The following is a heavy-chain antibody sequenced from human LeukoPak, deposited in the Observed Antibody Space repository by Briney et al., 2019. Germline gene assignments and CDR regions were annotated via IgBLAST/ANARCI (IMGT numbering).Heavy chain of an antibody. V-gene: IGHV3-21*01. CDR1: GFTFSSYS. J-gene: IGHJ4*02. D-gene: IGHD1-26*01. Sequence: GGSLRLSCAASGFTFSSYSMSWDRQAPGKGLEWVSSISSSSNYIFYADSVKGRFTISRDNAKNSLYLQMNSLRAEDTAVYYCASDLLHGSYTTYYFDYWGQGTLVTVSS. CDR2: ISSSSNYI. CDR3: ASDLLHGSYTTYYFDY.